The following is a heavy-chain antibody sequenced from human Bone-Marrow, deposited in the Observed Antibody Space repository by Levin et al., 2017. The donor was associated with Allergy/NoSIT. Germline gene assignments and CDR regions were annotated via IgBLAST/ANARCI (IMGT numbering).Heavy chain of an antibody. D-gene: IGHD4-23*01. Sequence: GGSLRLSCAASGFTFSSYSMNWVRQAPGKGLEWVSYISSSSSTIYYADSVKGRFTISRDNAKNSLYLQMNSLRAEDTAVYYCARPTVVTHNDYWGQGTLVTVSS. J-gene: IGHJ4*02. V-gene: IGHV3-48*04. CDR1: GFTFSSYS. CDR2: ISSSSSTI. CDR3: ARPTVVTHNDY.